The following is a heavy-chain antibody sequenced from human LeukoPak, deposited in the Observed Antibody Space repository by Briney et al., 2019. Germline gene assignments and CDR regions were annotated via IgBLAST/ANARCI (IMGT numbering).Heavy chain of an antibody. Sequence: SVKVSCKASGDTFSSSAISWVRQAPGQGLEWKGGIIPIFGTTDYAQKFRGRITITTDESTSTAYMVISSLRSEDSAVYYCARGKDTSAYRALDSWGQGTLVTVSS. D-gene: IGHD3-22*01. CDR2: IIPIFGTT. J-gene: IGHJ4*02. CDR3: ARGKDTSAYRALDS. CDR1: GDTFSSSA. V-gene: IGHV1-69*05.